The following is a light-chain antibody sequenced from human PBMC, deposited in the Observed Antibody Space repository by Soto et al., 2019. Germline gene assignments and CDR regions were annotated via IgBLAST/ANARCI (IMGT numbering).Light chain of an antibody. CDR3: QHFNSYSWT. V-gene: IGKV1-5*03. CDR2: KAS. Sequence: DIQMTQSPSTLSASVGDRVTITCRASQSISSWLAWYQRKPGKAPKLLIYKASNLESGVPSRFSGSGSGTEFTLTISSLQADDFATYSCQHFNSYSWTFGQGTKVEIK. J-gene: IGKJ1*01. CDR1: QSISSW.